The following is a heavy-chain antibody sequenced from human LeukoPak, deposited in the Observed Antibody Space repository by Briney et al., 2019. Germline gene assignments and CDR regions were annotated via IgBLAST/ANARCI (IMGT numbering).Heavy chain of an antibody. CDR3: ARQIGSGSYYFDY. D-gene: IGHD3-10*01. CDR2: IYHSGST. Sequence: PSETLSLTCTASGYSISSGYYWGWIRQPPGKGLEWIGSIYHSGSTYYNPSLKSRVTISVDTSKNQFSLKLSSVTAADTDVYYCARQIGSGSYYFDYWGQGTLVTVSS. CDR1: GYSISSGYY. V-gene: IGHV4-38-2*02. J-gene: IGHJ4*02.